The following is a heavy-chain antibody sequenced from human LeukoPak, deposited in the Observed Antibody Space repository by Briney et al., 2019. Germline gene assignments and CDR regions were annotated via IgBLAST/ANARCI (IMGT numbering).Heavy chain of an antibody. J-gene: IGHJ6*03. CDR2: ISWDERST. V-gene: IGHV3-43*01. Sequence: GGSLRLSCAASWFTLGDYTMHWVRPARGEGLEGVSLISWDERSTYDADSVKGRCTISRDNSKNSLYLQMNSLRTEDTALYYCAKDAAAASYMDVWGKGTTVTVSS. D-gene: IGHD6-13*01. CDR1: WFTLGDYT. CDR3: AKDAAAASYMDV.